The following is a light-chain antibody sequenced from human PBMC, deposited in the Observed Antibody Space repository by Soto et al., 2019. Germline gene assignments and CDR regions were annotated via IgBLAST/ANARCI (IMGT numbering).Light chain of an antibody. Sequence: GDRVSLTCRAGQSVGSFLNWYQQTPGEAPRLLIYATSNLQTGVPSRFSDSRSGPEFTLTLSTLQTDDLAPSLRQHSYSAQYTFGQGTMVEIK. CDR2: ATS. V-gene: IGKV1-39*01. CDR3: QHSYSAQYT. CDR1: QSVGSF. J-gene: IGKJ2*01.